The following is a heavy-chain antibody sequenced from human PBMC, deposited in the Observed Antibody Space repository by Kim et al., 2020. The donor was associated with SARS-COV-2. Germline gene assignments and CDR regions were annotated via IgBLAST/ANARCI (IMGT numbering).Heavy chain of an antibody. J-gene: IGHJ4*02. CDR3: SRHNPTFEAFGELFDY. D-gene: IGHD3-10*01. CDR1: GDSIGSSGYY. CDR2: IYYSGST. Sequence: SETLSLTCTVSGDSIGSSGYYWGWVRQPPGKGLEWIGTIYYSGSTSYNPSLKGRVTISVQTSKNHFSLKLSSVTAADTAVYYCSRHNPTFEAFGELFDYWGKGTLVTVPS. V-gene: IGHV4-39*01.